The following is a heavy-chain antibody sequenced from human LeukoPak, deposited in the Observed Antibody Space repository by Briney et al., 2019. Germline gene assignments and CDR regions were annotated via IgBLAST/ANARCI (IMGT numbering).Heavy chain of an antibody. V-gene: IGHV4-38-2*02. CDR2: IYHSGST. D-gene: IGHD3-16*01. Sequence: SETLSLTCTVSGCSISSGYYWGWIRQPPGKGLEWIGSIYHSGSTYYNPSLKSRVTISVDTSKNQFSLKLSSVTAADTAVYYCARVPRGGDRFDPWGQGTLVTVSS. CDR3: ARVPRGGDRFDP. CDR1: GCSISSGYY. J-gene: IGHJ5*02.